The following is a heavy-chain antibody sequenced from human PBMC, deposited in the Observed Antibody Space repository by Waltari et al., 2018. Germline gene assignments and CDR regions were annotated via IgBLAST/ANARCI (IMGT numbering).Heavy chain of an antibody. Sequence: QLQLQESGPGLVKPSETLSLTCTVSGGSITSGSYYWAWLRQPPGKGLEWIGSIYYTGSTFYNPSLKSRVTISVDTSKHQFSLKLTSVTAADTAVYYCARDQAPQNSGCDYWGQGVLVTVSS. CDR3: ARDQAPQNSGCDY. CDR1: GGSITSGSYY. J-gene: IGHJ4*02. D-gene: IGHD5-12*01. V-gene: IGHV4-39*07. CDR2: IYYTGST.